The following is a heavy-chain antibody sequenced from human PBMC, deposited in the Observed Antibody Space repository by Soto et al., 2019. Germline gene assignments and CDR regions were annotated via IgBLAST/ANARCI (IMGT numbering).Heavy chain of an antibody. J-gene: IGHJ6*02. CDR1: GDTFNNYA. D-gene: IGHD6-13*01. CDR2: LIPMFAVT. CDR3: ARRFPGVAETGTNYYYHNMDV. Sequence: QVQLVQSGAEVRKPGSSVKVSCKASGDTFNNYAISWVRQAPGQGLEWMGGLIPMFAVTNHARKFQDRVTFTADESTTTAFMELSSLRSEDTAVYYCARRFPGVAETGTNYYYHNMDVWGQGTTVTVSS. V-gene: IGHV1-69*12.